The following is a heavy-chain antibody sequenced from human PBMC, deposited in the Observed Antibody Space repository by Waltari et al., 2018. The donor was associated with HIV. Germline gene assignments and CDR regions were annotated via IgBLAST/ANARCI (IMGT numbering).Heavy chain of an antibody. CDR2: IYPSGST. D-gene: IGHD3-10*01. V-gene: IGHV4-61*02. J-gene: IGHJ5*02. CDR3: AREIDYGGPRDWFDP. CDR1: GGSIGSGSYY. Sequence: QVQLQESGPGLVKPSQTLSLTCTVSGGSIGSGSYYWSWIRQPAGKGLEWIGRIYPSGSTNYNPSVKMRVTISVDTSKNQCSLTLNSVTAADTAVYYCAREIDYGGPRDWFDPWGQGTLVTVSS.